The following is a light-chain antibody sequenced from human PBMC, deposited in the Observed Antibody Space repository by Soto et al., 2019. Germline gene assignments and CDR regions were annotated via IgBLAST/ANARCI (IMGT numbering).Light chain of an antibody. J-gene: IGLJ2*01. CDR1: RSDVGGYNY. CDR3: SSYAGSNNLVV. Sequence: QSALTQPASASGSPGQSVTISCTGTRSDVGGYNYVSWYQQHPGKAPKLMIYEVSKRPSGVPDRFSGSKSGNTASLTVSGLQAEDEADYYCSSYAGSNNLVVFGGGTKLTVL. V-gene: IGLV2-8*01. CDR2: EVS.